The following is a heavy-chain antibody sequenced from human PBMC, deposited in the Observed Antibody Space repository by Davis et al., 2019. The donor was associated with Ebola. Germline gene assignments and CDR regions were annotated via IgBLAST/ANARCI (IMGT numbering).Heavy chain of an antibody. Sequence: GESLKISCAASGFTFSSYAMHWVRQAPGKGLEWVAVISYDGSNKYYADSVKGRFTISRDNSKNTLYLQMNSLRAEDTAVYYCAKKGADSGSYGFTYFDYWGQGTLVTGSS. CDR2: ISYDGSNK. D-gene: IGHD1-26*01. CDR3: AKKGADSGSYGFTYFDY. V-gene: IGHV3-30*04. J-gene: IGHJ4*02. CDR1: GFTFSSYA.